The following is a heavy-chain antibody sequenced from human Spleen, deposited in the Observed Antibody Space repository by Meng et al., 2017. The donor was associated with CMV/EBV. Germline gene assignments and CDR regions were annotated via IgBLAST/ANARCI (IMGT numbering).Heavy chain of an antibody. CDR2: ITSSSGIK. CDR1: GFNFIAYS. D-gene: IGHD3-3*01. V-gene: IGHV3-48*04. CDR3: ARDFGGY. J-gene: IGHJ4*02. Sequence: GESLKISCAASGFNFIAYSMNWVRQAPGKGLEWVSYITSSSGIKYYADSVKGRFTISRDNAKNTLYLQMNSLRAEDTAVYYCARDFGGYWGQGTLVTVSS.